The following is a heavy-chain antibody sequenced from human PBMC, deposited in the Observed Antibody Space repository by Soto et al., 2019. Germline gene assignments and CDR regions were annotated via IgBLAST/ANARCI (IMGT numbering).Heavy chain of an antibody. V-gene: IGHV3-21*06. Sequence: PGGSLSLSCAASGFTFTRYSMNWVRQAPGKGLEWVSSISSITNYIYYGDSMKGRFTISRDNAKNSLYLEMNSLRAEDTAVYYCARESEDLTSNFDYWGQGTLVTVSS. CDR1: GFTFTRYS. J-gene: IGHJ4*02. CDR2: ISSITNYI. CDR3: ARESEDLTSNFDY.